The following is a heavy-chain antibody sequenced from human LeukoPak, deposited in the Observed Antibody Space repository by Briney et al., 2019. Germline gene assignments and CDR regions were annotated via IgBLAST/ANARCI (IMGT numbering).Heavy chain of an antibody. CDR3: ARDCYDSSGYYPPTTNWFDP. CDR2: IYTSGST. V-gene: IGHV4-61*02. J-gene: IGHJ5*02. Sequence: SQTLSLTCTVSGGSISSGSYYWSWIRQPAGKGPEWIGRIYTSGSTNYNPSLKSRVTISVDTSKNQFSLKLSSVTAADTAVYYCARDCYDSSGYYPPTTNWFDPWGQGTLVTVSS. CDR1: GGSISSGSYY. D-gene: IGHD3-22*01.